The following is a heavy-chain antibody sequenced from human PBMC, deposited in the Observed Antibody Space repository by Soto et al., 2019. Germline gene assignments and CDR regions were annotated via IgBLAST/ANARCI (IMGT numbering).Heavy chain of an antibody. CDR3: ARNLGGRVFGMDV. CDR1: GDTISTGGYT. D-gene: IGHD1-26*01. V-gene: IGHV4-30-2*01. J-gene: IGHJ6*02. CDR2: IYHSGST. Sequence: PSETLSLTCDVSGDTISTGGYTWAWIRQPPGKGLEWIGDIYHSGSTYYNPSLKSRLIISVDKSNNQFSLKLISVTAADTAVYYCARNLGGRVFGMDVWGQGTTVTVSS.